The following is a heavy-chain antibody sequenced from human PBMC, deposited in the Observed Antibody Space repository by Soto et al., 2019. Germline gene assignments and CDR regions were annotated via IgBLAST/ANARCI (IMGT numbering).Heavy chain of an antibody. Sequence: SETLSLTCAVYGGSFSGYYWSWIRQPPGKGLEWIGEINHSGSTNYNPSLKSRVTISVDTSKNQFSLKLSSVTAADTAVYYCARDFSGDRLSDAFDIWGQGTMVTVSS. V-gene: IGHV4-34*01. CDR3: ARDFSGDRLSDAFDI. D-gene: IGHD3-10*01. J-gene: IGHJ3*02. CDR1: GGSFSGYY. CDR2: INHSGST.